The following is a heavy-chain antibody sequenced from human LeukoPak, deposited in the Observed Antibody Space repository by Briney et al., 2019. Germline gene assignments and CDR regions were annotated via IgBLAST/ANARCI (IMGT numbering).Heavy chain of an antibody. J-gene: IGHJ4*02. Sequence: PGGPLKLSCAASGFTFSSYSMSWVRQAPGKGLEWASSISSSSSYIYYADSVKGRFTISRDNAKNSLYLQMNSLRAEDTAVYYCARGGGEIWNDNYWGQGTLVTVSS. D-gene: IGHD1-1*01. CDR1: GFTFSSYS. CDR3: ARGGGEIWNDNY. CDR2: ISSSSSYI. V-gene: IGHV3-21*01.